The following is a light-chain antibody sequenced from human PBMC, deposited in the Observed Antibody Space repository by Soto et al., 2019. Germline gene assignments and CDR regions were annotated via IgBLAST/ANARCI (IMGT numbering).Light chain of an antibody. Sequence: DIVMTQSPDSLAVSLGERATINCKSSQSVLYSSDNKNYLAWYQQKPGQPPRMVIYWASTRESGVPDRFSGSGSGTDFTLTISSLQAEDVAVYYSQQYYSTPFTFGPGTKVDIK. CDR2: WAS. J-gene: IGKJ3*01. V-gene: IGKV4-1*01. CDR1: QSVLYSSDNKNY. CDR3: QQYYSTPFT.